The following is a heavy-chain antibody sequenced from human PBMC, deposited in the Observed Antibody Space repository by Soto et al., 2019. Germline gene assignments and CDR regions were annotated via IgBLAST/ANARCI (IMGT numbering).Heavy chain of an antibody. CDR3: XXXXXXXXXXXXSXXXXXX. J-gene: IGHJ2*01. CDR1: GFTFSTYS. Sequence: EVQLVESGGGLVRPGGSLRLSCAASGFTFSTYSMNWVRQAPGQGLEWVSYISSGSATIYYAASVKGRFTISRDNAENSLYLQMNSLTDEDTAXYXCXXXXXXXXXXXXSXXXXXXWXRGT. V-gene: IGHV3-48*02. CDR2: ISSGSATI.